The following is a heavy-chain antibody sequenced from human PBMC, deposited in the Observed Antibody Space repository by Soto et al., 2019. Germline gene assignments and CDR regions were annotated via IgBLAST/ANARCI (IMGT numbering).Heavy chain of an antibody. J-gene: IGHJ4*02. Sequence: PGGSLRLSCTASGFTFGDYAMSWFRQAPGKGLEWVGFIRSKAYGGTTEYAASVKGRFTISRDDSKSIAYLQMNSLKTEDTAVYYCTREVWKLELQPFDYWGQGTLVTVSS. D-gene: IGHD1-7*01. V-gene: IGHV3-49*03. CDR2: IRSKAYGGTT. CDR3: TREVWKLELQPFDY. CDR1: GFTFGDYA.